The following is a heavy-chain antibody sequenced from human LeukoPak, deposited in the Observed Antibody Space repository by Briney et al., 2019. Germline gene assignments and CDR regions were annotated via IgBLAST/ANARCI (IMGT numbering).Heavy chain of an antibody. D-gene: IGHD3-10*01. CDR2: SNDSGGT. CDR1: GGTFSGYY. V-gene: IGHV4-34*08. J-gene: IGHJ4*02. Sequence: SETLSLTCAVYGGTFSGYYWSWIRQPPGKRLEWVGESNDSGGTNYNPSLKSRVTISADKSKNQFSLNLSSVTAADTAVYYCATHLIRGVIIKEVHWGQGTLVTVSS. CDR3: ATHLIRGVIIKEVH.